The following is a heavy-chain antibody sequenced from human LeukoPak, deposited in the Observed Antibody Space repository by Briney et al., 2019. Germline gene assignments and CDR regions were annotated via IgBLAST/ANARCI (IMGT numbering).Heavy chain of an antibody. J-gene: IGHJ6*04. Sequence: ASVKVSCKASGGTFSSYAISWVRQAPGQGLEWMGGIIPIFGTANHAQKFQGRATITADKSTSTAYMELSSLRSEDTAVYYCARTHCSSTSCFISSYGMDVWGKGTTVTVSS. D-gene: IGHD2-2*01. CDR3: ARTHCSSTSCFISSYGMDV. V-gene: IGHV1-69*06. CDR2: IIPIFGTA. CDR1: GGTFSSYA.